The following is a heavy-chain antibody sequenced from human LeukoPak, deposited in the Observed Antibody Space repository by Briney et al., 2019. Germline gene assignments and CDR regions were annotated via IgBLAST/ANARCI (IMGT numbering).Heavy chain of an antibody. CDR1: GYTFTSYG. V-gene: IGHV1-18*01. CDR3: ARDPPSGSLFDP. D-gene: IGHD1-26*01. Sequence: ASVMVSCKASGYTFTSYGISWVRQAPGRGLEWMGWISAYNGNTNYAQKLQGRVTMTTDTSTSTAYMELRSLRSEDTAVYYCARDPPSGSLFDPWGQGTLVTVSS. CDR2: ISAYNGNT. J-gene: IGHJ5*02.